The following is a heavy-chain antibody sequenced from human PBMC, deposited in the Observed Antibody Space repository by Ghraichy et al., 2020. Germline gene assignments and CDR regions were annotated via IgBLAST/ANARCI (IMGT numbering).Heavy chain of an antibody. V-gene: IGHV3-7*03. CDR1: GFDSSGFW. D-gene: IGHD2-15*01. CDR3: AREGVAVAATLWD. Sequence: GGSLRLSCVASGFDSSGFWMTWVRQAPGKGLEWVANIKQDGSEKYYVDSVKGRFTISRDNAKNSLYLQMNSLRAEDTAVYYCAREGVAVAATLWDWGQGTLVTVSS. J-gene: IGHJ4*02. CDR2: IKQDGSEK.